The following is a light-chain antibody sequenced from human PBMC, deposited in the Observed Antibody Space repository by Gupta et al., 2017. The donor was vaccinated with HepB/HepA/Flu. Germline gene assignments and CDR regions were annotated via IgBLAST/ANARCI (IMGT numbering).Light chain of an antibody. Sequence: DIQMTQSPSSLSASVGDRVTITCRASQDISNYLAWYQQKPGKVPKLLIYAASPLRSGVPSRFSGSGSGTDFTLTISSLQPEDVATYYCQKYNSAPPLTFGGGTKLEIK. CDR1: QDISNY. V-gene: IGKV1-27*01. CDR3: QKYNSAPPLT. CDR2: AAS. J-gene: IGKJ4*01.